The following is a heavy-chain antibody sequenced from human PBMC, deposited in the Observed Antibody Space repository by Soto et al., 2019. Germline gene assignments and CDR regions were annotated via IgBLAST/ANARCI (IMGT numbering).Heavy chain of an antibody. J-gene: IGHJ6*02. D-gene: IGHD6-13*01. CDR1: GSPCWYYY. CDR2: ISSSGITI. V-gene: IGHV3-11*04. Sequence: PAGSTGCASSSSGSPCWYYYMVWIRKSPGTGPAWVSYISSSGITIYYADSVRGRFTVSRDDCQRTVFLEMNNLRPEDSAMYYCARDLLHSSYWSALKLRYNALDVSCQG. CDR3: ARDLLHSSYWSALKLRYNALDV.